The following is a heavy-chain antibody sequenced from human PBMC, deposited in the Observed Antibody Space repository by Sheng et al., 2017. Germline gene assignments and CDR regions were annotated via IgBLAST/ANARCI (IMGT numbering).Heavy chain of an antibody. CDR2: IYYSGST. Sequence: QVQLQESGPGLVKPSETLSLTCTVSGGSISSYYWSWIRQPPGKGLEWIGYIYYSGSTNYNPSLKSRVTISVDTSKNQFSLKLSSVTAADTAVYYCARVSYDFWSGYYRYYFDYWGQGTLVTVSS. V-gene: IGHV4-59*01. J-gene: IGHJ4*02. D-gene: IGHD3-3*01. CDR1: GGSISSYY. CDR3: ARVSYDFWSGYYRYYFDY.